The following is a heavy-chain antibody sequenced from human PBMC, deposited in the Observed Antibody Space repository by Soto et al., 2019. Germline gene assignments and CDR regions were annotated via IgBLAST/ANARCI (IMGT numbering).Heavy chain of an antibody. CDR2: INSDGSST. J-gene: IGHJ4*02. CDR1: GFTFSSYW. V-gene: IGHV3-74*01. CDR3: ASPAYYYDSSGYYGFDY. D-gene: IGHD3-22*01. Sequence: PGGSLRLSCAASGFTFSSYWMHWVRQAPGKGLVWVSRINSDGSSTSYADSVKGRFTISRDNAKNTLYLQMNSLRAEDTAVYYCASPAYYYDSSGYYGFDYWGQGTLVTVSS.